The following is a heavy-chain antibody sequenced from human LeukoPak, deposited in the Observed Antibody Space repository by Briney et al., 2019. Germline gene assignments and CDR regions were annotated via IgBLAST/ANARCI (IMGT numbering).Heavy chain of an antibody. D-gene: IGHD3-10*01. CDR3: AKDYYGSGSYYNIAFDY. Sequence: GGSLRLSCAASGFTFSSYAMSWVRQAPGKGLEWVSAISGSGGSTYYADSVKGRFTISRDNSKNTLYLQMGSLRAEDMAVYYCAKDYYGSGSYYNIAFDYWGQGTLVTVSS. CDR1: GFTFSSYA. CDR2: ISGSGGST. J-gene: IGHJ4*02. V-gene: IGHV3-23*01.